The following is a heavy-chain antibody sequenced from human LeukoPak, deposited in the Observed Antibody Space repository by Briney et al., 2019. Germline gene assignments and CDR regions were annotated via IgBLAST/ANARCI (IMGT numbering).Heavy chain of an antibody. V-gene: IGHV4-59*08. Sequence: PSETLSLTCTVSGGSISSYYWSWIRQPPGRGLEWIGYIYYSGSTNYNPSLKSRVTISVDTSKNQFSLKLSSVTAADTAVYYCARPRGRGVIDAFDIWGQGTMVTVSS. CDR3: ARPRGRGVIDAFDI. J-gene: IGHJ3*02. D-gene: IGHD3-10*01. CDR2: IYYSGST. CDR1: GGSISSYY.